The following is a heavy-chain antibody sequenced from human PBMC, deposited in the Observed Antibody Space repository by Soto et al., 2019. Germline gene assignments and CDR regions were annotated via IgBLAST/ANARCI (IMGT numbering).Heavy chain of an antibody. CDR1: RFTFSSYA. J-gene: IGHJ4*02. CDR3: ARVRGQKAYY. D-gene: IGHD3-10*01. CDR2: ISYDGGNK. Sequence: SLRLSCAASRFTFSSYAMHWVRQAPGKGLEWVAVISYDGGNKDYADSVKGRFTIARDNSKNTLYLQMNSLRAEDTAVYYCARVRGQKAYYWGQGTLVTVSS. V-gene: IGHV3-30-3*01.